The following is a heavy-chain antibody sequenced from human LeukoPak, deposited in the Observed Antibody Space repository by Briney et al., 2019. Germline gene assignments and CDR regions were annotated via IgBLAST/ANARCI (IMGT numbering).Heavy chain of an antibody. D-gene: IGHD3-10*01. J-gene: IGHJ4*02. CDR2: XYYSGXX. Sequence: SETLSLTCTVSGGSISSGDYYWIWIRQPXXXXXXXXXXXYYSGXXXXXTSLKXRXXXSVDTSKNQFSLMLSSVTAADTAVYYCARADYSDLGTYFYFDYWGQGTLVTVSS. V-gene: IGHV4-30-4*01. CDR3: ARADYSDLGTYFYFDY. CDR1: GGSISSGDYY.